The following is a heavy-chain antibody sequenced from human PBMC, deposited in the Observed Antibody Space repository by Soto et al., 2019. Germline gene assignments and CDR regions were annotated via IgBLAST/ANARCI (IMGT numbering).Heavy chain of an antibody. CDR2: ISYDGSNK. J-gene: IGHJ6*02. CDR1: GFTFSSYG. Sequence: QVQLVESGGGVVQPGRSLRLSCAASGFTFSSYGMHWVRQAPGKGLAWVAVISYDGSNKYYADSVKGRFTISRDNSKNTLYLQMNSLRAEDTAVYYCAKDVFRFLEWLAFYGMDVWGQGTTVTVSS. CDR3: AKDVFRFLEWLAFYGMDV. V-gene: IGHV3-30*18. D-gene: IGHD3-3*01.